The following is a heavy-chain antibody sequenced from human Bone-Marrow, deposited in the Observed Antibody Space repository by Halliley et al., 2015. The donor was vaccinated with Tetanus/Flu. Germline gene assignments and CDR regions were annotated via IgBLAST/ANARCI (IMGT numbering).Heavy chain of an antibody. Sequence: GGFGYTHDSGYTAYNPSLKSRTTVSVDTSKNQFFLNLRFVTAADTAVYFCARSLNGDYLLFFDYWGQGNLVTVSS. V-gene: IGHV4-31*02. D-gene: IGHD4-17*01. CDR2: THDSGYT. J-gene: IGHJ4*02. CDR3: ARSLNGDYLLFFDY.